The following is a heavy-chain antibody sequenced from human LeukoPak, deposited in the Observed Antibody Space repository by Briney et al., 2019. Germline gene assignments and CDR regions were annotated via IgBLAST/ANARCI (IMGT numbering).Heavy chain of an antibody. Sequence: SETLSLTCTVSGGSISSYYWSWIRQPPGKGLEWIGYIYYSGSTNYNPSLKSRVTISVDTSKNQFSLKLSSVTAADTAVYYCARGHYDILTGESYYFDYWGQGTPVTVSS. CDR2: IYYSGST. V-gene: IGHV4-59*01. CDR3: ARGHYDILTGESYYFDY. D-gene: IGHD3-9*01. CDR1: GGSISSYY. J-gene: IGHJ4*02.